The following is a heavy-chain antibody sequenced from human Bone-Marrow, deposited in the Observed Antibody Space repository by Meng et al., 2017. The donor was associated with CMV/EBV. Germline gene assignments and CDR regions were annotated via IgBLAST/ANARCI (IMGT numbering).Heavy chain of an antibody. J-gene: IGHJ5*02. CDR1: GGSISSSSYY. D-gene: IGHD3-3*01. CDR3: ARVGRDYDFWSGPLGWFDP. CDR2: IYYSGST. Sequence: GSLRLSCTVSGGSISSSSYYWGWIRQPPGKGLEWIGSIYYSGSTYYNPSLKSRVTISVDTSKNQFSLKLRSGTAADTAVYYCARVGRDYDFWSGPLGWFDPWGQGTLVTVSS. V-gene: IGHV4-39*01.